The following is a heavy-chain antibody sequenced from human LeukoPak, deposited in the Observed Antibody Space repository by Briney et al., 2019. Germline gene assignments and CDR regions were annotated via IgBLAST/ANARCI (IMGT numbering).Heavy chain of an antibody. CDR2: ISGSGGST. Sequence: GGSLRLSCAASGFTFSSYAMSRVRQAPGKGLEWVSAISGSGGSTYYADSVKGRFTISRDNSKNTLYLQMNSLRAEDTAVYYCAKRGTSSGWYSFDYWGQGNLVTVSS. CDR3: AKRGTSSGWYSFDY. D-gene: IGHD6-19*01. V-gene: IGHV3-23*01. J-gene: IGHJ4*02. CDR1: GFTFSSYA.